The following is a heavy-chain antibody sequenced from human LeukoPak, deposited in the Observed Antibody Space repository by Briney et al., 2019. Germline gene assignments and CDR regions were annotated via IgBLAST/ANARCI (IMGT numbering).Heavy chain of an antibody. D-gene: IGHD3-3*01. CDR2: IIPIFGTA. Sequence: SVKVSCKASGGTFSCYAISWVRQAPGQGLEWMGGIIPIFGTANYAQKFQGRVTITADESTSTAYMELSSLRSEDTAVYYCARMYYDFWSGLVGSQRTNYYYYYMDVWGKGTTVTVSS. J-gene: IGHJ6*03. V-gene: IGHV1-69*13. CDR1: GGTFSCYA. CDR3: ARMYYDFWSGLVGSQRTNYYYYYMDV.